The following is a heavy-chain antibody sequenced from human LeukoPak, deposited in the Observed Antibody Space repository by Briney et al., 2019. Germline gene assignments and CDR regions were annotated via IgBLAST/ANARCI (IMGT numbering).Heavy chain of an antibody. CDR1: GYSFTSYW. V-gene: IGHV5-51*01. D-gene: IGHD3-22*01. Sequence: PGESLKISCQGSGYSFTSYWSGWVGQMPGTGLECMGIIYPGDSDTRYSPSFQGQVTISADKSISTAYLQWSSLKASDTAMYYCARRHSSGYYYDYWGQGTLVTVSS. CDR3: ARRHSSGYYYDY. CDR2: IYPGDSDT. J-gene: IGHJ4*02.